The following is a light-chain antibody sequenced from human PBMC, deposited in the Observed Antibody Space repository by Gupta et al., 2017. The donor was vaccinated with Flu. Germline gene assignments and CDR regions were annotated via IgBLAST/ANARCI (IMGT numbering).Light chain of an antibody. V-gene: IGKV3-11*01. CDR1: HSVSNF. CDR3: QQRNNGPPAFT. Sequence: IVLTQSPATLSLSPGERATLSCRASHSVSNFLDWYQQKQSQAPRRLIYDASNRAKDSRVSCSGSGGGTDRNITISSREPEDFEFYYCQQRNNGPPAFTFGQGTKVEIK. CDR2: DAS. J-gene: IGKJ2*01.